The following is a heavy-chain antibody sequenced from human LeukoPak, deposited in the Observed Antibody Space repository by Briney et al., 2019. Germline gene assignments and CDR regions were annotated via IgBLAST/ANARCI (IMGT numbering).Heavy chain of an antibody. CDR1: GFTFSSYE. J-gene: IGHJ4*02. Sequence: GGSLRLSCAASGFTFSSYEMNWVRQAPGKGLEWVSYISSSGSTIYYADSVKGRFTIFRDNAKNSLYLQMNSLRAEDTAVYYCARCVGLWSYEFDYWGQGTLVTVSS. D-gene: IGHD5-18*01. V-gene: IGHV3-48*03. CDR2: ISSSGSTI. CDR3: ARCVGLWSYEFDY.